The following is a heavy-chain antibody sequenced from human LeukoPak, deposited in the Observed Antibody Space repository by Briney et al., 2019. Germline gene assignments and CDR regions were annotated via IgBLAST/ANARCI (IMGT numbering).Heavy chain of an antibody. CDR2: INHSGST. J-gene: IGHJ6*03. CDR3: ARESVTTSYSYYYMDV. V-gene: IGHV4-34*01. Sequence: PETLSLTCAVYGGSFSGYYWSWIRQPPGKGLEWIGEINHSGSTNYNPSLKSRVTISVDTSKNQFSLKLSSVTAADTAVYYCARESVTTSYSYYYMDVWGKGTTVTISS. CDR1: GGSFSGYY. D-gene: IGHD4-17*01.